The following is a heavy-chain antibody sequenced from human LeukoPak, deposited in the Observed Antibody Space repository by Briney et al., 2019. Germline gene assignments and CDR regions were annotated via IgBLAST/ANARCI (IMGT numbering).Heavy chain of an antibody. D-gene: IGHD6-25*01. CDR1: GFNFSNYA. Sequence: GGSLRLSSALSGFNFSNYAIAGVRQAPGKGLEWVSGISGSGDVMNYADSVKGRFTISIDNSKNTLYLQMNSLRAEDTALYYCAKNYGSGGENYYLGLPWPQGTLVTVSS. CDR3: AKNYGSGGENYYLGLP. CDR2: ISGSGDVM. J-gene: IGHJ5*02. V-gene: IGHV3-23*01.